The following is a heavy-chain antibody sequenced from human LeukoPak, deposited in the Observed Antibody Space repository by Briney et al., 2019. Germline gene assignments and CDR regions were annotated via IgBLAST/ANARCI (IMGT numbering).Heavy chain of an antibody. V-gene: IGHV1-69*06. Sequence: ASVKVSCKASGGTFSSYAISWVRQAPGQGLEWMGGIIPIFGTANYAQKFQGRVTITADKSTSTAYMELSSLRSEDTAVYYCVRTIFGVVGPFDYWGQGTLVTVSS. D-gene: IGHD3-3*01. CDR3: VRTIFGVVGPFDY. CDR2: IIPIFGTA. CDR1: GGTFSSYA. J-gene: IGHJ4*02.